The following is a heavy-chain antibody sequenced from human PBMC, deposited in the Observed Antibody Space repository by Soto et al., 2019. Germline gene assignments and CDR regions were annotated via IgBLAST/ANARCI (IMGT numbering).Heavy chain of an antibody. CDR2: IYYSGST. CDR1: GGSISSSSYY. V-gene: IGHV4-39*01. CDR3: ARQTADDFWSGYYSVWFDP. D-gene: IGHD3-3*01. Sequence: QLQLQESGPGLVKPSETLSLTCTVSGGSISSSSYYWGWIRQPPGKGLEWIGSIYYSGSTYYNPSLKSRVTISVDTSKNQFSLKLSSVTAADTAVYYCARQTADDFWSGYYSVWFDPWGQGTLVTVSS. J-gene: IGHJ5*02.